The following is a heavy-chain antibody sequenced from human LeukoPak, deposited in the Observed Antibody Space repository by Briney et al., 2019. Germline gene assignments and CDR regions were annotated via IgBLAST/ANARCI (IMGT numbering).Heavy chain of an antibody. V-gene: IGHV4-59*01. CDR1: GGSISSYH. Sequence: SETLSLTCTVSGGSISSYHWSWIRQSPGKGLEWIGYIYSTGSTNYNPSLKSRVSIPVDTSKNQFSLKLSSVTAADTAVYYCARRHIAAASTLEYWGQGTLVTVSS. D-gene: IGHD6-13*01. CDR2: IYSTGST. CDR3: ARRHIAAASTLEY. J-gene: IGHJ4*02.